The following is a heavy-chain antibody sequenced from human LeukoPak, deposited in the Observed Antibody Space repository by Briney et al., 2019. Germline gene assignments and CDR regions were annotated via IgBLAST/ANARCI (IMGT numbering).Heavy chain of an antibody. D-gene: IGHD3-3*01. CDR2: IRYDGSNK. Sequence: GGSVRLSCAASGFTFSSYGMHWVRQAPGKGLGWVAFIRYDGSNKYYADSVKGRFTISRDNSKNTLYLQMNSLRAEDTSVYYCAKDPFPYAPFWSGQNWFDPWGQGTLVTVSS. V-gene: IGHV3-30*02. CDR3: AKDPFPYAPFWSGQNWFDP. J-gene: IGHJ5*02. CDR1: GFTFSSYG.